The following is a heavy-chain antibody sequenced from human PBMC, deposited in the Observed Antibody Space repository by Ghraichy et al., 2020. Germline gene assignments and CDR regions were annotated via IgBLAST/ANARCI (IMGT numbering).Heavy chain of an antibody. CDR1: GGSISSYY. V-gene: IGHV4-59*01. J-gene: IGHJ5*02. CDR3: ARYDRGGGNWFDP. CDR2: IYYSGST. D-gene: IGHD3-22*01. Sequence: SETLSLTCTVSGGSISSYYWSWIRQPPGKGLEWIGYIYYSGSTNYNPSLKSRVTISVDTSKNHFSLKLSSVTAADTAVYYCARYDRGGGNWFDPWGQGTLVTFSS.